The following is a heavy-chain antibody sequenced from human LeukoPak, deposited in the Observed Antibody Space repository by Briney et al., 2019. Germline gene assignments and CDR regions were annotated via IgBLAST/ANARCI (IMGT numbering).Heavy chain of an antibody. V-gene: IGHV1-69*04. CDR2: IVPIVGTT. CDR3: VRDRRAYGLDV. Sequence: SVKVSCKTSGGTFSDTAISWVRQAPGQGLEWMARIVPIVGTTDHARRFQGRVAITADKFTSTAYMELSNLRSEDTAMYFCVRDRRAYGLDVWGQGTTVTVSS. CDR1: GGTFSDTA. J-gene: IGHJ6*02.